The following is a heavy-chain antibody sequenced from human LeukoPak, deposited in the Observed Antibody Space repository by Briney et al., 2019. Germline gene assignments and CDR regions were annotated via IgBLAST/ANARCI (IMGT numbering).Heavy chain of an antibody. J-gene: IGHJ3*02. CDR1: GFTFSNYW. CDR2: IKTDGSEK. Sequence: GGSLRLSCEGSGFTFSNYWMGWVRQAPGKGLQWVANIKTDGSEKYYVDSVKGRFTISRDNAKNSLYLQMNSLRAEDTAVYYCAREGDAFDIWGQGTMVTVSS. V-gene: IGHV3-7*03. CDR3: AREGDAFDI.